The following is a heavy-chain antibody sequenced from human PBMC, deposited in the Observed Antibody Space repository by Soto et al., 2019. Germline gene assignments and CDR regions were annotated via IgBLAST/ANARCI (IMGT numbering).Heavy chain of an antibody. CDR3: VVVPAAMYYYYGMDV. J-gene: IGHJ6*02. V-gene: IGHV5-10-1*01. CDR2: IDPSDSYT. CDR1: GYSFTSYW. D-gene: IGHD2-2*01. Sequence: GESLKISCKGSGYSFTSYWISWVRQMPGKGLEWMGRIDPSDSYTNYSPSFQGHVTISADKSISTAYLQWSSLKASDTAMYYCVVVPAAMYYYYGMDVWGQGTTVTVSS.